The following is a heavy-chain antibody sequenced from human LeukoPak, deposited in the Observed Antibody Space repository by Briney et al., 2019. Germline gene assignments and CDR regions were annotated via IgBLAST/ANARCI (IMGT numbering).Heavy chain of an antibody. CDR1: GGSFSGYY. V-gene: IGHV4-34*01. CDR2: INHSGST. D-gene: IGHD2-15*01. CDR3: ATEGVVVAATNAFDI. Sequence: PSETLSLTCAVYGGSFSGYYWSWIRQPPGKGLEWIGEINHSGSTNYSPSLRSRVTISVDTSKNQFSLKLSSVTAADTAVYYCATEGVVVAATNAFDIWGQGTMVTVSS. J-gene: IGHJ3*02.